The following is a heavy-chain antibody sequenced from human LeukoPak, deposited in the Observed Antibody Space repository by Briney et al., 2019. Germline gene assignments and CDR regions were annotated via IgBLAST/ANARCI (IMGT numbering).Heavy chain of an antibody. CDR1: GFTFSSYG. D-gene: IGHD6-13*01. Sequence: PGGSLRLSCAASGFTFSSYGMHWVRQAPGKGLEWVAVISYDGSNKYYADSVKGRFTISRDNSKNTLYLQMNSLRAEDTAVYYCAKDEEPGIAAADPDYWGQETLVTVSS. J-gene: IGHJ4*02. CDR3: AKDEEPGIAAADPDY. V-gene: IGHV3-30*18. CDR2: ISYDGSNK.